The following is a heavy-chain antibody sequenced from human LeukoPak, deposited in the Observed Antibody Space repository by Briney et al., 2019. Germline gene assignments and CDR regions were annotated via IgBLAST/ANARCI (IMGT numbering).Heavy chain of an antibody. J-gene: IGHJ4*02. CDR1: GFTFSRYW. D-gene: IGHD3-22*01. Sequence: PGGSLRLSCAASGFTFSRYWMHWVRQAPGKGPVWVLRIRSDGSSTDYADSVKGRFTISRDNAKNTLYLQMNSLRAEDTAVYYCAREQGYYSVPGYWGQGTQVTVSS. CDR2: IRSDGSST. CDR3: AREQGYYSVPGY. V-gene: IGHV3-74*01.